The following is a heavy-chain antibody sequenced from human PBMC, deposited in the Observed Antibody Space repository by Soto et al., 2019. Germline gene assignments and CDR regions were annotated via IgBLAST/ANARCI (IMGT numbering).Heavy chain of an antibody. Sequence: QVQLQESGPGLVKPSGTLSLTCAVSGGSISSSIWWSWVRQPPGKGLEWIGEIYHSGSTNYNPSLTSRVTISVDKSNNQCSLKLSSVTAADTAVYYCASKRWQLPNWFDPWGQGTLVTVSS. CDR1: GGSISSSIW. V-gene: IGHV4-4*02. CDR3: ASKRWQLPNWFDP. CDR2: IYHSGST. J-gene: IGHJ5*02. D-gene: IGHD1-1*01.